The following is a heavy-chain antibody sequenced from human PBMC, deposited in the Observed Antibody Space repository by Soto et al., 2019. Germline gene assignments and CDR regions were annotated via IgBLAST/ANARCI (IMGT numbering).Heavy chain of an antibody. D-gene: IGHD4-17*01. CDR3: ASTPYGDYYFDY. J-gene: IGHJ4*02. CDR2: IYYSGST. Sequence: QLQLQESGPGLVKPSETLSLTCTVSGGSISSSSYYWGWIRQPPGKGLEWIGSIYYSGSTYYNPSLKSRVTISVDTSKNQFSLKLSSVTAADTAVYYCASTPYGDYYFDYWGQGTLVTVSS. CDR1: GGSISSSSYY. V-gene: IGHV4-39*01.